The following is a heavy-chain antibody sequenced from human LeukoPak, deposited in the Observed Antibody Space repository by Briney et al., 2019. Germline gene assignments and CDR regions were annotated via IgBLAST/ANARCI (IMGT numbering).Heavy chain of an antibody. CDR3: AREHPYYYDSSGTALMAEIKYYFDY. CDR2: IQQDGRET. D-gene: IGHD3-22*01. Sequence: GGSLRLSCAASGFTFTTYWMSWVRQAPGKGLEWVANIQQDGRETYYVDSVKGRFTISRDNAKNSLYLQMNSLRAEDTGVYYCAREHPYYYDSSGTALMAEIKYYFDYWGQGTLVTVSS. J-gene: IGHJ4*02. V-gene: IGHV3-7*01. CDR1: GFTFTTYW.